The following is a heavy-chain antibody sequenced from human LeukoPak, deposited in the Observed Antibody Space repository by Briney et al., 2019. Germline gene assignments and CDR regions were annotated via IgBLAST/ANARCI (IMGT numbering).Heavy chain of an antibody. Sequence: GGSLRLSCAASGFTFSSYEMNWVRQAPGKGQGRVSYISSSGSTIYYADSVKGRFTISRDNAKNSLYLQMNSLRAEDTAVYYCARGGYDILTGYPGGPYYFDYWGQGTLVTVSS. V-gene: IGHV3-48*03. CDR1: GFTFSSYE. CDR2: ISSSGSTI. D-gene: IGHD3-9*01. J-gene: IGHJ4*02. CDR3: ARGGYDILTGYPGGPYYFDY.